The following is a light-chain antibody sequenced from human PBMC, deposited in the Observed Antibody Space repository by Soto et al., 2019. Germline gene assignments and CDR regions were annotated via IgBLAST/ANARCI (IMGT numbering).Light chain of an antibody. J-gene: IGKJ1*01. V-gene: IGKV3-20*01. CDR2: GAS. Sequence: EIVLTQSPGTLSLSPGERATLSCRASQSVSSSYFAWYQQRFGQAPRLLIYGASSRATGIPDRFSGSGSGIDFTLTISRLEPEDFAVYYCQQYGSSSWTFGQGTKVDIK. CDR3: QQYGSSSWT. CDR1: QSVSSSY.